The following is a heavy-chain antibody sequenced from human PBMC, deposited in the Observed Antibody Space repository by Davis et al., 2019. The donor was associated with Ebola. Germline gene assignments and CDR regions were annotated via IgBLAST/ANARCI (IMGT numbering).Heavy chain of an antibody. D-gene: IGHD5-18*01. Sequence: HSQTLSLTCAISGDSVSIDSAGWNWIRQSPSRGLEWLGRTYFKSKYYSDYAVSVRGRITINADPSKNQLSLQLNSVTPEDTAVYYCARGWLRGGMDVWGEGTTVTV. CDR2: TYFKSKYYS. CDR3: ARGWLRGGMDV. CDR1: GDSVSIDSAG. J-gene: IGHJ6*02. V-gene: IGHV6-1*01.